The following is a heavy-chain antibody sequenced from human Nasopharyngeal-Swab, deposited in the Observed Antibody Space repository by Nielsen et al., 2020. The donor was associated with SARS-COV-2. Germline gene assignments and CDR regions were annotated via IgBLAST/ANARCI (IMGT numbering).Heavy chain of an antibody. CDR1: GFTFSTYN. D-gene: IGHD2/OR15-2a*01. Sequence: GESLKISCAASGFTFSTYNMNWVRQAPGKGLEWVAAISGSGDISGSGGNTYYADSVKGRFTISRDNSKNTLSLQMNSLRAEDTAVYYCAKDLRGPYFFWGQGTLVTVSS. CDR2: ISGSGDISGSGGNT. V-gene: IGHV3-23*01. J-gene: IGHJ4*02. CDR3: AKDLRGPYFF.